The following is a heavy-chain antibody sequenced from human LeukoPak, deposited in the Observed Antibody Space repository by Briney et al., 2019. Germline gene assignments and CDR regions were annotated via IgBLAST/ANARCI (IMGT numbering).Heavy chain of an antibody. CDR1: GYTFTSYG. V-gene: IGHV1-18*01. CDR3: ARVGITTYDYYYYYGMDV. Sequence: EASVKVSCKASGYTFTSYGISWVRQAPGQGLEWMGWISAYNGNTNYAQKLQGRVTVTTDTSTSTAYMELRSLRSDDTAVYYCARVGITTYDYYYYYGMDVWGQGTTVTVSS. J-gene: IGHJ6*02. D-gene: IGHD3-3*01. CDR2: ISAYNGNT.